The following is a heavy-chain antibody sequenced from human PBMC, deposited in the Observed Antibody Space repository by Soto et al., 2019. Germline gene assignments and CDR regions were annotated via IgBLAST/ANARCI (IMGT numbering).Heavy chain of an antibody. V-gene: IGHV3-23*01. CDR2: ISGSGGST. D-gene: IGHD6-25*01. CDR1: GFTFSSYA. Sequence: PGGSLRLSCAASGFTFSSYAMSWVRQAPGKGLEWVSAISGSGGSTYYADSAKGRFTISRDNSKNTLYLQMNSLRAEDTAVYYCAKDSLPQSGPTDFQDLWGQGTLVTVSS. J-gene: IGHJ1*01. CDR3: AKDSLPQSGPTDFQDL.